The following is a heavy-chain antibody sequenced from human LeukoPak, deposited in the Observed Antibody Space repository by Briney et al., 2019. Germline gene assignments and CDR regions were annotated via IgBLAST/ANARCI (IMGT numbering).Heavy chain of an antibody. CDR1: GGSISTSDYH. CDR2: IDYRGST. D-gene: IGHD3-10*01. Sequence: SETLSLTCTVSGGSISTSDYHWGWIRQPPGKGLEWIGSIDYRGSTYYNPSLKSRVTISADTSKNQFSLKLSSATAADTAVYYCATTPWFGSGATGFDPWGQGILVTVSS. V-gene: IGHV4-39*01. J-gene: IGHJ5*02. CDR3: ATTPWFGSGATGFDP.